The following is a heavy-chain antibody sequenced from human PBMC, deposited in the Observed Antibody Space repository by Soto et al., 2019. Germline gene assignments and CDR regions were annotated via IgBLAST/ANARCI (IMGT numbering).Heavy chain of an antibody. V-gene: IGHV3-33*01. CDR3: ARDQYCTNGVCYPDGFDY. CDR2: IWYDGSNK. CDR1: GFTFSSYG. J-gene: IGHJ4*02. Sequence: GGSLRLSCAASGFTFSSYGMHWVRQAPGKGLEWVAVIWYDGSNKYYADSVKGRFTISRDNSKNTLYLQMNSLRAEDTALYYCARDQYCTNGVCYPDGFDYWGQGTLVTVSS. D-gene: IGHD2-8*01.